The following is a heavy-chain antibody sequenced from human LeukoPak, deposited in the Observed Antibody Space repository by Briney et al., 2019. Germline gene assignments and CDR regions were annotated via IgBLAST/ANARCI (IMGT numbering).Heavy chain of an antibody. J-gene: IGHJ4*02. Sequence: PGRSLSLSCAASGFPFRSYGMHGARQAPGKGLEWVAVISYDGSNKYYADSVKGRFTISRDNSKNTLYLQMNSLRAEVTAVYYCAKDIRYDSSGYYIDYWGQGTLVTVSS. CDR1: GFPFRSYG. CDR3: AKDIRYDSSGYYIDY. V-gene: IGHV3-30*18. D-gene: IGHD3-22*01. CDR2: ISYDGSNK.